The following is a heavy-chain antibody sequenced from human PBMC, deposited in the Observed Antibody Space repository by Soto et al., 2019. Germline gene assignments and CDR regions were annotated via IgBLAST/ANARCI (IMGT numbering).Heavy chain of an antibody. J-gene: IGHJ1*01. CDR2: INVDGNTI. D-gene: IGHD2-8*01. CDR1: GFSFSTYW. V-gene: IGHV3-74*01. CDR3: ARVDGRQGPEYFHH. Sequence: EVQLVESGGGLVQPGGSLRLSCAASGFSFSTYWMYWVRQAPGKGLVWVSRINVDGNTINYADSVKGRFTVSRDNAKNPLYLQMNSLRAEDTAVYYCARVDGRQGPEYFHHWGQGTLVTVSS.